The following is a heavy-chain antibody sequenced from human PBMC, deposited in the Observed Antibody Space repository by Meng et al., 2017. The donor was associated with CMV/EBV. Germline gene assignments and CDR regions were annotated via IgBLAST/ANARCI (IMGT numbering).Heavy chain of an antibody. CDR3: ARERGFVVVVPAANGPFDY. D-gene: IGHD2-2*01. CDR2: ISYDGSNK. J-gene: IGHJ4*02. CDR1: GFTFSSYA. V-gene: IGHV3-30-3*01. Sequence: GESLKISCAASGFTFSSYAMHWVRQAPGKGLEWVAVISYDGSNKYYADSVKGRFTISRDNSKNTLYLQMNSLRAEDTAVYYCARERGFVVVVPAANGPFDYWGQGTLVTVSS.